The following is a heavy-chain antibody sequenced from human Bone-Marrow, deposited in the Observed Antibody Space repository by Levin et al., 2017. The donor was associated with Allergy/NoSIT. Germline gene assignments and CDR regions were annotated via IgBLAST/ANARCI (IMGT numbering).Heavy chain of an antibody. CDR3: AREVTMVRGAFDI. Sequence: LRLSCTVSGGSISSGDYYWSWIRQPPGKGLEWIGYIYYSGSTYYNPSLKSRVTISVDTSKNQFSLKLSSVTAADTAVYYCAREVTMVRGAFDIWGQGTMVTVSS. J-gene: IGHJ3*02. CDR1: GGSISSGDYY. D-gene: IGHD3-10*01. V-gene: IGHV4-30-4*01. CDR2: IYYSGST.